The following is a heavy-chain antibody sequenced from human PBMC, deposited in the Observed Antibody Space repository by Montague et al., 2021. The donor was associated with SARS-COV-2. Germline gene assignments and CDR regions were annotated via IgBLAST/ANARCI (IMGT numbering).Heavy chain of an antibody. CDR2: ISGSGGST. CDR3: ANTPLFYDFWSGYTQDYFDY. J-gene: IGHJ4*02. CDR1: GFTFSSNA. Sequence: SLRLSCAASGFTFSSNAMSWVRQAPGKGLEWVSAISGSGGSTYCADSVKGRFTISRDNSKNTLYLQMNSLRAEDTAVYYCANTPLFYDFWSGYTQDYFDYWGQGTLVTVSS. D-gene: IGHD3-3*01. V-gene: IGHV3-23*01.